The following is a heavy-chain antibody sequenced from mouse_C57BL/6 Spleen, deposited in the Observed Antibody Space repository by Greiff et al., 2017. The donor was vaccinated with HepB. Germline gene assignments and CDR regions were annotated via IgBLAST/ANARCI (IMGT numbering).Heavy chain of an antibody. Sequence: QVQLQQPGAELVKPGASVKLSCKASGYTFTSYWMQWVKQRPGQGLEWIGEIDPSDSYTNYNQKFKGKATLTVDTSSSTAYMQLSSLTSEDSAVYYCGRKGVAAGAMDYWGQGTSVTVSS. CDR3: GRKGVAAGAMDY. J-gene: IGHJ4*01. CDR2: IDPSDSYT. CDR1: GYTFTSYW. D-gene: IGHD6-1*01. V-gene: IGHV1-50*01.